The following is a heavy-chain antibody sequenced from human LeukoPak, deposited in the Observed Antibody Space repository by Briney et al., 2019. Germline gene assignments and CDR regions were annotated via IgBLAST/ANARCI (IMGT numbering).Heavy chain of an antibody. CDR1: GFTFSSYA. CDR2: ISSNGGST. J-gene: IGHJ4*02. Sequence: PGGSLRLSCSASGFTFSSYAVHWVRQAPGKGLEYVSAISSNGGSTYYADSVKGRFTISRDNSKNTLYLQMSSLRAEDTAVYYCARSLSLAASAPGYWGQGTLVTVSS. CDR3: ARSLSLAASAPGY. V-gene: IGHV3-64D*06. D-gene: IGHD3-10*01.